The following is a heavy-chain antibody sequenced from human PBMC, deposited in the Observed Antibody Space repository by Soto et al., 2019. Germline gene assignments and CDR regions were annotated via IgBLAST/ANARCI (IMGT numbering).Heavy chain of an antibody. CDR3: ARDKILVFDYYYYGMDV. CDR2: ISSSSSYI. Sequence: EVQLVESGGVLVKPGGSLRLSCAASGFTFSSYSMNWVRQAPGKGLEWVSSISSSSSYIYYADSVKGRFTISRDNAKNSLYLQMNSLSAEDTAVYYCARDKILVFDYYYYGMDVWGQGTTVTVSS. D-gene: IGHD3-3*01. J-gene: IGHJ6*02. CDR1: GFTFSSYS. V-gene: IGHV3-21*01.